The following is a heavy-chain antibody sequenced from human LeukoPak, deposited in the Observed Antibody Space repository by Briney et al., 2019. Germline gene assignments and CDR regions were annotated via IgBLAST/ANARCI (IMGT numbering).Heavy chain of an antibody. Sequence: ASVKVSCKASGYTFSSYGISWVRQAPGQGLEWMGWINAYNGNTNYAQNLQGRVTMTTDTSTSTAYMELRSLRSDDTAVYYCARRQGTTLNFDYWGQGTLVTVSS. CDR2: INAYNGNT. J-gene: IGHJ4*02. V-gene: IGHV1-18*01. CDR3: ARRQGTTLNFDY. D-gene: IGHD1-1*01. CDR1: GYTFSSYG.